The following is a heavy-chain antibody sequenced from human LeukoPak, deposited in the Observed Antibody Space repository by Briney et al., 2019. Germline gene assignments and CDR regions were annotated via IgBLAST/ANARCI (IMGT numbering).Heavy chain of an antibody. CDR2: IYSGGST. V-gene: IGHV3-53*01. CDR1: GFTVSSNY. J-gene: IGHJ3*02. Sequence: GGSLRLSCAASGFTVSSNYMSWVRQAPGKGLEWVSVIYSGGSTYYADSVKGRFTISRDNSKNTLYLQMNSLRAEDTAVYYCAKDPPSAYCGGDCYPIQMFYYFDAFDIWGQGTMVTVSS. D-gene: IGHD2-21*01. CDR3: AKDPPSAYCGGDCYPIQMFYYFDAFDI.